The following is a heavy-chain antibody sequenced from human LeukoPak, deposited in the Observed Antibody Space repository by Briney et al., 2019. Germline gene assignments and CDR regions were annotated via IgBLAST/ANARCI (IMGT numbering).Heavy chain of an antibody. CDR3: AREFRDPQTDYYYGMDV. CDR1: VGSISSYY. V-gene: IGHV4-59*01. Sequence: SETLSLTCNVSVGSISSYYWGWIWQPPGQGLEWIGYIYYSGSTNYNPSLKSRVTISVDTSKNQFSLKLSSVTAADTAVYYCAREFRDPQTDYYYGMDVWGQGTTVTVSS. CDR2: IYYSGST. J-gene: IGHJ6*02.